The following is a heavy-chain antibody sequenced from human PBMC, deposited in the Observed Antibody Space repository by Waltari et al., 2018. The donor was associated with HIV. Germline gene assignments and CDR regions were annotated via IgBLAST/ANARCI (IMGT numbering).Heavy chain of an antibody. CDR3: VKDGAPGRDAIFDI. V-gene: IGHV3-30*02. J-gene: IGHJ3*02. D-gene: IGHD1-26*01. Sequence: VASAVAVVPPGGSLELSCRSSGSNWNNLDIRWVRQAPGRGMECVAGLRYDGSQAYYGDPVKVRFLISRNKSKNAIFLEMTILRLEDTAKYHCVKDGAPGRDAIFDIWGQGTLVIVS. CDR2: LRYDGSQA. CDR1: GSNWNNLD.